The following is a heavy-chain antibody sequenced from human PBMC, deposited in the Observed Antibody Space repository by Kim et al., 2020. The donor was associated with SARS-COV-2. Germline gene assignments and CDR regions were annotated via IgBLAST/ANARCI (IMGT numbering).Heavy chain of an antibody. V-gene: IGHV7-4-1*02. Sequence: ASVNVSCKASGYTFTSYAMNWVRQAPGQGLEWMGWINTNTGNPTYAQGFTGRFVFSLDTSVSTAYLQISSLKAEDTAVYYCAVLLWFGELSQYGMDVWGQGTTVTVSS. CDR3: AVLLWFGELSQYGMDV. CDR1: GYTFTSYA. D-gene: IGHD3-10*01. CDR2: INTNTGNP. J-gene: IGHJ6*02.